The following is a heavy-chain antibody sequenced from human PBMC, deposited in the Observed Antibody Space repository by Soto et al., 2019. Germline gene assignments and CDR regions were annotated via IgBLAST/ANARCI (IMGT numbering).Heavy chain of an antibody. CDR2: ISSSSSYT. J-gene: IGHJ4*02. Sequence: LRLSCAASGFTFSDYYMSWIRQAPGNGLEWVSYISSSSSYTNYADSVKGRFTISRDNAKNSLYLQMNSLRAEDTAVYYCARTPDCTNGVCSAGFGYWGQGPPVTVAS. CDR3: ARTPDCTNGVCSAGFGY. CDR1: GFTFSDYY. V-gene: IGHV3-11*06. D-gene: IGHD2-8*01.